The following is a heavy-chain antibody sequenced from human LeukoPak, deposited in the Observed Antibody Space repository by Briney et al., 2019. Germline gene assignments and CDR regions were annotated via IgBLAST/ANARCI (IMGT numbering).Heavy chain of an antibody. CDR1: GGSISSGGYY. CDR2: IYYSRST. V-gene: IGHV4-31*03. D-gene: IGHD4-11*01. CDR3: AREAPTVTSEDYYYYYMDV. J-gene: IGHJ6*03. Sequence: SETLSLTCTVSGGSISSGGYYWSRIRQHPGKGLEGIGYIYYSRSTYYNPSLNSRVTISVDTSKNQFSLKLSFVTAADTGVYYCAREAPTVTSEDYYYYYMDVWGKGSTVTVSS.